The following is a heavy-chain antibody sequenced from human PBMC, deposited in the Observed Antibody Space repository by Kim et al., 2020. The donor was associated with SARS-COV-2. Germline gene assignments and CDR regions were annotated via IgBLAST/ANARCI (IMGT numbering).Heavy chain of an antibody. CDR3: ARDGGSYYDSSLPFGY. V-gene: IGHV3-11*05. CDR1: RFTFSDYY. D-gene: IGHD3-22*01. J-gene: IGHJ4*02. CDR2: ISSSSSYT. Sequence: GGSLRLSCAASRFTFSDYYMSWIRQAPGKGLEWVSYISSSSSYTNYADSVKGRFTISRDNAKNSLYLQMNSLRAEDTAVYYCARDGGSYYDSSLPFGYWGQGTLVTVSS.